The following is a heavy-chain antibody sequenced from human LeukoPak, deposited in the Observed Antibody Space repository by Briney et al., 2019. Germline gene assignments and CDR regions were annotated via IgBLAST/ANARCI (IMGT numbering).Heavy chain of an antibody. D-gene: IGHD3-3*01. Sequence: SETLSLTCTVSGGSISSYYWSWIRQPAGKGLEWTGRIYTSGSTNYNPSLKSRVTMSVDTSKNQFPLKLSSVTAADTAVYYCARGPELRFLEWLFQPLDYWGQGTLVTVSS. V-gene: IGHV4-4*07. J-gene: IGHJ4*02. CDR2: IYTSGST. CDR1: GGSISSYY. CDR3: ARGPELRFLEWLFQPLDY.